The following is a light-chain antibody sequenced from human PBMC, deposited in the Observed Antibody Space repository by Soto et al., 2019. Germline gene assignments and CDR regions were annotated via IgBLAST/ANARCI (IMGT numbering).Light chain of an antibody. CDR2: EVD. V-gene: IGLV2-14*01. CDR3: CSYAGSSTYV. J-gene: IGLJ1*01. Sequence: QSALTQPASVSGSPGQSITISCTGTSSDVGFYNYVSWYQQQHPGKAPKLMIYEVDNRPSGVSIRFSGSKSGNTASLTISGLQAEDEADYYCCSYAGSSTYVFGTGTKLTVL. CDR1: SSDVGFYNY.